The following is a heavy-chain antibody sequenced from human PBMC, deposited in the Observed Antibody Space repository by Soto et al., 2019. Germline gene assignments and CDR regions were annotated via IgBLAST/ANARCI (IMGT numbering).Heavy chain of an antibody. D-gene: IGHD1-26*01. V-gene: IGHV3-64D*06. Sequence: PGGSLRLSCSASGFTFSSYAMHWVRQAPGKGLEYVSAISSNGGSTYYADSVKGRFTISRDNSKNTLYLQMSSLRAEDTAVYYCASPQGGGYSGSYFRFYYGMDVWGQGTTVTVS. CDR3: ASPQGGGYSGSYFRFYYGMDV. J-gene: IGHJ6*02. CDR2: ISSNGGST. CDR1: GFTFSSYA.